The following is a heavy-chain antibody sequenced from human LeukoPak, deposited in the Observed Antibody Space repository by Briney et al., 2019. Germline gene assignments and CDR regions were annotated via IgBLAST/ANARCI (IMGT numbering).Heavy chain of an antibody. D-gene: IGHD3-22*01. CDR1: GGSISSYY. V-gene: IGHV4-4*07. J-gene: IGHJ5*02. CDR2: IYTSGST. CDR3: ARVGYYDSSGYWGFDP. Sequence: SETLSLTCTVSGGSISSYYWSWIRQPAGKGLEWIGRIYTSGSTNYNPSLKSRVTMSVDTSKNQFSLKLSSVTAVDTAVYYCARVGYYDSSGYWGFDPWGQGTLVTVSS.